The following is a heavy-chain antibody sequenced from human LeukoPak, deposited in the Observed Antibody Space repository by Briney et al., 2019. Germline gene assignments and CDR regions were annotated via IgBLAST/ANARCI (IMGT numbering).Heavy chain of an antibody. CDR2: IKSDGSDT. CDR3: ARGGPGTGVDY. V-gene: IGHV3-74*01. D-gene: IGHD1-1*01. J-gene: IGHJ4*02. Sequence: GGSLRLSCAASGFTFSAYWMHWVRQAPGKGLVWVSRIKSDGSDTSYADSVKGRFTISRDNAKNTLYLQMNSLRVEDTAVYYCARGGPGTGVDYWGQGTLVTVSS. CDR1: GFTFSAYW.